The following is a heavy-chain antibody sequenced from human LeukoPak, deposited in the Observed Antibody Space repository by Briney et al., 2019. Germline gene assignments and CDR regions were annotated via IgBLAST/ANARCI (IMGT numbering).Heavy chain of an antibody. V-gene: IGHV3-53*01. CDR1: GFTVSSNY. Sequence: GGSLRLSCAASGFTVSSNYMSWVRQAPGKGLEWVSVIYSGGSTYYADSVKGRFTISRDNSKNTLYLQMNSLRAEDTAVYYCARLIPSRYYGMDVWGQGTTVTVSS. J-gene: IGHJ6*02. CDR2: IYSGGST. CDR3: ARLIPSRYYGMDV. D-gene: IGHD2-21*01.